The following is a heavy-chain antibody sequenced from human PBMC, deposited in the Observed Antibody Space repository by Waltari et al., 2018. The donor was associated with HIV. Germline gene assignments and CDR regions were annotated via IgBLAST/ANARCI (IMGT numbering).Heavy chain of an antibody. CDR3: ARKYSSSWGAPFDY. V-gene: IGHV3-33*01. CDR1: GFTLSTYG. CDR2: IWYDGSKK. J-gene: IGHJ4*02. D-gene: IGHD6-13*01. Sequence: QVQLVESGVGGVQPGGSLRLSCATSGFTLSTYGMHWVRQAPGKGLEWVTVIWYDGSKKYYADSVKGRFTISRDNSKNTLYLQMNSLRIEDTAVYYCARKYSSSWGAPFDYWGQGTLVTVSS.